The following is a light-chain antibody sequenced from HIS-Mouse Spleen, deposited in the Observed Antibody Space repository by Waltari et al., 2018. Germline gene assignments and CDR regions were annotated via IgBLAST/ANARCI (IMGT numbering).Light chain of an antibody. J-gene: IGKJ1*01. CDR1: QSVSSN. CDR2: GAS. V-gene: IGKV3-15*01. Sequence: IVTTQSPATLSLSPGESATLSCRASQSVSSNLAWYQHKPGQAPRLLIYGASTRATGIPARFSGSGSGTEFTLTISSMQSEDFAVYYCQQYNNWWTFGQGTKVEIK. CDR3: QQYNNWWT.